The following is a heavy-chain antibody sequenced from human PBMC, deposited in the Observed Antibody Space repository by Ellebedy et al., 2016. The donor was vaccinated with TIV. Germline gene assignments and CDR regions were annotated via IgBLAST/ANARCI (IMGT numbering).Heavy chain of an antibody. CDR3: ASNSGSHSV. CDR1: GFTVSSFG. CDR2: IWYGGSNK. Sequence: PGGSLRLSCAASGFTVSSFGMHCVRQAPGKGLEWVTIIWYGGSNKYYADSVKGRFTISRDNSKNTLYLQMSSLRAEDTAVYYCASNSGSHSVWGQGTLVTVSS. J-gene: IGHJ4*02. D-gene: IGHD1-26*01. V-gene: IGHV3-30*02.